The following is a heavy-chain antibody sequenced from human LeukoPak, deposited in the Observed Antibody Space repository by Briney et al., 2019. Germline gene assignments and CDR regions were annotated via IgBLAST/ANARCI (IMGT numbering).Heavy chain of an antibody. J-gene: IGHJ4*02. V-gene: IGHV1-8*03. Sequence: ASVKVSCKASGYTFTSYDINWVRQATGQGLEWMGWMNPNSGNTGYAQKFQGRVTITRNISISTAYMELSSLRSEDTAVYNCARGRAAGTWFDYWGQGTLVTVSS. CDR2: MNPNSGNT. CDR3: ARGRAAGTWFDY. D-gene: IGHD6-13*01. CDR1: GYTFTSYD.